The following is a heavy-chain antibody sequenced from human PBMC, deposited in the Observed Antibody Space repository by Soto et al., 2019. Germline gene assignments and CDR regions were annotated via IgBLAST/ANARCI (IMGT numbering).Heavy chain of an antibody. J-gene: IGHJ4*02. CDR2: VSHDGRNT. Sequence: VQLVESGGGVVQPGRSLRLSCAASGFTFSDYAMHWVRQAPGKGLEWVAVVSHDGRNTHYADSVKGRFTIPRDSSKNMVSLEMTSLRAEDTAVYYWAKGGRQWLVTSDFNYLGQGALVTVSS. CDR1: GFTFSDYA. CDR3: AKGGRQWLVTSDFNY. D-gene: IGHD6-19*01. V-gene: IGHV3-30*18.